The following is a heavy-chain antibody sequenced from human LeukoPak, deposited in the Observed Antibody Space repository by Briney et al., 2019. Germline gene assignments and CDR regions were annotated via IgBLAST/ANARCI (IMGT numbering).Heavy chain of an antibody. D-gene: IGHD3-3*01. J-gene: IGHJ4*02. CDR2: ISSSSSYI. CDR3: ARAAHTIFGEPNEFDY. CDR1: GFTFSSYS. V-gene: IGHV3-21*01. Sequence: PGGSLRLSCAASGFTFSSYSMNWVRQAPGKGLEWFSSISSSSSYIYYADSVKGRFTISRDNAKNSLYLQMNSLRAEDTAVYYCARAAHTIFGEPNEFDYWGQGTLVTVSS.